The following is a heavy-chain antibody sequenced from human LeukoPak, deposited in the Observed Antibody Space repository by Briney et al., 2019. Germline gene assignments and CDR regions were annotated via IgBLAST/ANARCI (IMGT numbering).Heavy chain of an antibody. CDR3: AGGGYYINPRSDY. Sequence: PSQTLSLTCTVSGGSISSGSYYWSWIRQPAGKGLEWIGRFYTSGSTNYNPSLKSRVTMSVDTSKNQFSLKLSSVTAADTAVYYCAGGGYYINPRSDYWGQGTLVTVSS. V-gene: IGHV4-61*02. D-gene: IGHD4-11*01. J-gene: IGHJ4*02. CDR1: GGSISSGSYY. CDR2: FYTSGST.